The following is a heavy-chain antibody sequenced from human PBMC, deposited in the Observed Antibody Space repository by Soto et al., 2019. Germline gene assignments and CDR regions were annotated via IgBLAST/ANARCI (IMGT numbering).Heavy chain of an antibody. Sequence: RLSCAASGFTFSSYGMHWVRQAPGKGLEWVAVISYDGSNKYYADSVKGRFTISRDNSKNTLYLQMNSLRVEDTAVYYCVKDFWSGYYTGNQNYGMDVWGQGTPVTV. CDR3: VKDFWSGYYTGNQNYGMDV. J-gene: IGHJ6*02. V-gene: IGHV3-30*18. D-gene: IGHD3-3*01. CDR1: GFTFSSYG. CDR2: ISYDGSNK.